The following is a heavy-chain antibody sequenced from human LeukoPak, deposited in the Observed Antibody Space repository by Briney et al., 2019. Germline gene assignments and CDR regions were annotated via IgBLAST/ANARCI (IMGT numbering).Heavy chain of an antibody. V-gene: IGHV4-39*07. D-gene: IGHD5-12*01. J-gene: IGHJ4*02. Sequence: SETLSLTCSVSGGSMRSSRNYWGWIRQPPGKGLEWIASIYHSGSTYHNPSLKSRVTISVDMSKNQFSLKLNSVTAADTAVYYCARVSGYDWESFYDYWGQGTLVTVSS. CDR1: GGSMRSSRNY. CDR3: ARVSGYDWESFYDY. CDR2: IYHSGST.